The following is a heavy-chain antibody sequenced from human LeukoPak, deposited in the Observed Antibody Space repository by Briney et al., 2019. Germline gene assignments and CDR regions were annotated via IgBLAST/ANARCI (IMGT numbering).Heavy chain of an antibody. CDR3: ARQTLNYYGSGSYYNVLHYFDY. D-gene: IGHD3-10*01. V-gene: IGHV4-59*08. Sequence: SETLSLTCTVSGASVNSYFWSWIRQPPGKGLEWIACFYNSGSTSYSDSLKSRVTISVDTSKNQVSLKLSSVTAADTAVYYCARQTLNYYGSGSYYNVLHYFDYWGQGALVTVSS. J-gene: IGHJ4*02. CDR1: GASVNSYF. CDR2: FYNSGST.